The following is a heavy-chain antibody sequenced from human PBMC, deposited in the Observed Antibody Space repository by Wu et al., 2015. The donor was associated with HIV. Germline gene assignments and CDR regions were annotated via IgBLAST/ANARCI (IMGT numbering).Heavy chain of an antibody. J-gene: IGHJ4*02. V-gene: IGHV1-2*02. CDR3: ARSGHYYDSSGYYYLSGVPDY. CDR1: GYTFTGYY. CDR2: INPNSGGT. D-gene: IGHD3-22*01. Sequence: QVQLVQSGAEVKKPGASVKVSCKASGYTFTGYYMHWVRQAPGQGLEWMGWINPNSGGTNYAQKFQGRVTMTRDTSISTAYMELSRLRSDDTAVYYCARSGHYYDSSGYYYLSGVPDYWGQGTLVTVSS.